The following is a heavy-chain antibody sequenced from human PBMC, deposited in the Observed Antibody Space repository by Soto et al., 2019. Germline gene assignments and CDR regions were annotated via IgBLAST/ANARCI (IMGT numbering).Heavy chain of an antibody. CDR1: GFTFSSYG. CDR2: IWYDGSNK. CDR3: ARAQYYYDSSGYYYNDY. D-gene: IGHD3-22*01. Sequence: GGSLRLSCAASGFTFSSYGMHWVRQAPGKGLEWVAVIWYDGSNKYYADSVKGRFTISRDNSKNTLYLQMNSLRAEDTAVYYCARAQYYYDSSGYYYNDYWGQGTLVTVSS. V-gene: IGHV3-33*01. J-gene: IGHJ4*02.